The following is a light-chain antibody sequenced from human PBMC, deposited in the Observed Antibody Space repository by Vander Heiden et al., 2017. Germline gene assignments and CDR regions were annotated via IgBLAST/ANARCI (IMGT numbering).Light chain of an antibody. CDR1: QGISHY. CDR2: DAS. Sequence: DIQMTQAPSSLSAFVGDRGTITCRASQGISHYLDWYQQKPGNLPRLVIYDASNLASGAPYRFSDSGSGTDFTLTISSLQPEDVATYYCQKYDSAPWTFGQGTKVEIK. CDR3: QKYDSAPWT. V-gene: IGKV1-27*01. J-gene: IGKJ1*01.